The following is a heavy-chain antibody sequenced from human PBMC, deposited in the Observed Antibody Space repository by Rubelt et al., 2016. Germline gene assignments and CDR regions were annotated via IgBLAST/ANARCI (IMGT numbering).Heavy chain of an antibody. CDR2: IYYSGST. D-gene: IGHD4-23*01. V-gene: IGHV4-31*03. CDR3: ARAASSYGGNPLFDN. CDR1: GGSISSGDYY. J-gene: IGHJ4*02. Sequence: QVQLQESGPGLVKPSQTLSLTCTVSGGSISSGDYYWSWIRQHPGKGLEWIGYIYYSGSTYYNPSLKSRLAILVDTSNNHFSLKLSSVTAADTAVYYCARAASSYGGNPLFDNWGQGTLVTVSS.